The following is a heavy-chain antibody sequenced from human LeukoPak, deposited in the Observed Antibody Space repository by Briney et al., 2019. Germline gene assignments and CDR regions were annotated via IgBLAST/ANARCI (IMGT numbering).Heavy chain of an antibody. CDR1: GYTFTSYY. CDR3: ARDYYDSSGYFEPYFQH. D-gene: IGHD3-22*01. J-gene: IGHJ1*01. CDR2: INAGNGNT. Sequence: ASVKVSCKASGYTFTSYYMHWVRQAPGQRLEWMGWINAGNGNTKYSQKFQGRVTITRDTSASTAYMELSSLRSEDTAVYYCARDYYDSSGYFEPYFQHWGQGTLVTVSS. V-gene: IGHV1-3*01.